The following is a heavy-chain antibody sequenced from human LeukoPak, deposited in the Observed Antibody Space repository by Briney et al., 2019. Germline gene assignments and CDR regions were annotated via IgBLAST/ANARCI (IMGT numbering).Heavy chain of an antibody. D-gene: IGHD6-13*01. CDR3: ARHIRAAAFDP. J-gene: IGHJ5*02. CDR1: GFSISDHF. V-gene: IGHV3-74*01. CDR2: IDRDGSEI. Sequence: GGSLRLPCAASGFSISDHFMHWVRQGPGKGLMWVSRIDRDGSEINYADSVKGRFTISRDNAKNTLYLQMDSLRDEDTAVYYCARHIRAAAFDPWSQGTLVTVSS.